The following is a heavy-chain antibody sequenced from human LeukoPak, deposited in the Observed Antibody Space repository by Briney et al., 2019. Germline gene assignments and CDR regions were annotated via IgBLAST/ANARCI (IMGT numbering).Heavy chain of an antibody. CDR1: GGSISSYY. CDR3: ARAGYCSGDSCSFYNDG. Sequence: SETLSLTCTVSGGSISSYYWSWIRQPAGKGLGWIGRIYTSGSTNYNPSLKSRVTMSVDTSKNQFSLKLSSVTAADTAVYYCARAGYCSGDSCSFYNDGWGQGTLVTVSS. CDR2: IYTSGST. V-gene: IGHV4-4*07. J-gene: IGHJ4*02. D-gene: IGHD2-15*01.